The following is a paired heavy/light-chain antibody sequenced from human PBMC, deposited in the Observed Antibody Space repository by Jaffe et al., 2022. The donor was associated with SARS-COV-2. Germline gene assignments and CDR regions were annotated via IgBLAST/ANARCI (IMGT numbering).Heavy chain of an antibody. CDR1: GYTFTTSY. CDR3: ARDTSGAIPGDH. J-gene: IGHJ5*02. CDR2: INLSGGTT. D-gene: IGHD3-10*01. Sequence: QVQLVQSGAEVKKPGASVKVSCKASGYTFTTSYMHWVRQAPGQGLEWMGIINLSGGTTNYAQTFQGRVAMTRDTSTSTVHMELSSLKSEDTAVYYCARDTSGAIPGDHWGQGTQVTVSS. V-gene: IGHV1-46*01.
Light chain of an antibody. CDR2: STT. V-gene: IGLV7-43*01. J-gene: IGLJ2*01. CDR3: LLYYDGAWV. Sequence: QTVVTQEPSLTVSPGGTVILTCASSTGVVTSGYYPNWFQQKPGQAPRALIYSTTNKHSWTPARFSGSLLGGKAALTLSAVQPEDEAEYYCLLYYDGAWVFGGGTKLTVL. CDR1: TGVVTSGYY.